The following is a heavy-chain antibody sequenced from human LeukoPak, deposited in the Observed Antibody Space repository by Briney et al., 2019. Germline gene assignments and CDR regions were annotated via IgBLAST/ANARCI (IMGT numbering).Heavy chain of an antibody. J-gene: IGHJ4*02. Sequence: PGGSLRLSCTTSGFTFGDYAMSWFRQAPGKGLEWVAVISYDGTNKYYADSVKGRFTISRDNSKSTLFLQMNSLRAEDTAVYYCAKERATMMYYFDFWGQGSLVTVSS. D-gene: IGHD5-12*01. CDR1: GFTFGDYA. CDR3: AKERATMMYYFDF. V-gene: IGHV3-30*18. CDR2: ISYDGTNK.